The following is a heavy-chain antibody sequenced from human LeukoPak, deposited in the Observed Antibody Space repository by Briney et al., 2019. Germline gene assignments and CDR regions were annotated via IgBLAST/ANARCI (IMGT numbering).Heavy chain of an antibody. Sequence: GASVKVSCKASGGTFSSYAIGWVRQAPGQGLEWMGRIIPIFGTANYAQKFQGRVTITTDESTSTAYMELSSLRSEDTAVYYCARDLGVSIAAAGASWGQGTLVTVSS. CDR2: IIPIFGTA. CDR1: GGTFSSYA. CDR3: ARDLGVSIAAAGAS. D-gene: IGHD6-13*01. J-gene: IGHJ5*02. V-gene: IGHV1-69*05.